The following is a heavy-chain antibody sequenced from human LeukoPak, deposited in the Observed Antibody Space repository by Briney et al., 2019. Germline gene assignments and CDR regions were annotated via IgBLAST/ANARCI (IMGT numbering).Heavy chain of an antibody. D-gene: IGHD2-15*01. J-gene: IGHJ4*02. CDR3: SVNYCSGGSCYML. CDR1: GFTSTTNW. CDR2: IDQHGSEK. Sequence: GGSLRLSCAASGFTSTTNWMTWVGQAPGKGLGWVATIDQHGSEKYYVDSVKGRFTISRDNAKNSLFLQMNSLKTEDTAVYYCSVNYCSGGSCYMLWGQGTLVTVSS. V-gene: IGHV3-7*03.